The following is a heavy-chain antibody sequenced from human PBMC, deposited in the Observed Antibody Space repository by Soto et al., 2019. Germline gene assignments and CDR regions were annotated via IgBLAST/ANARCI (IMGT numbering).Heavy chain of an antibody. V-gene: IGHV3-30-3*01. Sequence: QVQLVESGGGVVQPGRSLRLSCAASGFTFSSYVMHWVRQAPGKGLEWVAVISYDGSNKYYADSVKGRFTISRDNSKNTLYLQMNSLRADDTAVYYCARMGLLHGMDVWGLGTTVTVSS. CDR1: GFTFSSYV. CDR3: ARMGLLHGMDV. J-gene: IGHJ6*02. D-gene: IGHD2-15*01. CDR2: ISYDGSNK.